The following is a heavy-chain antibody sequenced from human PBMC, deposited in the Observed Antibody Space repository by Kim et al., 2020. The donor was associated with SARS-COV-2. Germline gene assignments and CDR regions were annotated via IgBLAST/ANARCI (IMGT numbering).Heavy chain of an antibody. CDR2: IWYDGNNK. J-gene: IGHJ4*02. V-gene: IGHV3-33*01. Sequence: GGSLRLSCAASGFTFSSYGMHWVRQAPGKGLEWVAVIWYDGNNKYYADSVKGRFTISRDNSKNTLYLQMNSLRAEDTAVYYCARDHQASWDPFPDSYGYPGDYWGQGTLVTVSS. CDR1: GFTFSSYG. D-gene: IGHD5-18*01. CDR3: ARDHQASWDPFPDSYGYPGDY.